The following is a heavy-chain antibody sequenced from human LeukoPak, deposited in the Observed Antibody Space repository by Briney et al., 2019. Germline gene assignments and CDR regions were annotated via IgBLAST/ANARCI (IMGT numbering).Heavy chain of an antibody. D-gene: IGHD2-2*01. Sequence: GGSLRLSCAASGFTFSSYGMHWVRQAPGKGLEWVAFIRYDGSNKYYADSVKGRFTISRDNAKNSLYLQMNSLRAEDTAVYYCAGEDIVVVPAAPDAFDIWGQGTMVTVSS. CDR3: AGEDIVVVPAAPDAFDI. CDR2: IRYDGSNK. J-gene: IGHJ3*02. CDR1: GFTFSSYG. V-gene: IGHV3-30*02.